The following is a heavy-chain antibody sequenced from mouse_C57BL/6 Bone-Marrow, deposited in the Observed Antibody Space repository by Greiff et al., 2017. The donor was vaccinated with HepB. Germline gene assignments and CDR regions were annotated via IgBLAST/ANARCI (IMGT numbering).Heavy chain of an antibody. CDR1: EYEFPSHD. CDR2: INSDGGST. CDR3: ARHGDYYGSSPWFAY. V-gene: IGHV5-2*01. D-gene: IGHD1-1*01. Sequence: DVQLVESGGGLVQPGESLKLSCESNEYEFPSHDMSWVRKTPEKRLELVAAINSDGGSTYYPDTMERRFIISRDNTKKTLYLQMSSLRSEDTALYYCARHGDYYGSSPWFAYWGQGTLVTVSA. J-gene: IGHJ3*01.